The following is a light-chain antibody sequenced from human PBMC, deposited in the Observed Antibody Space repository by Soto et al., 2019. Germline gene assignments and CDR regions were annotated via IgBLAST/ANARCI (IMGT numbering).Light chain of an antibody. CDR3: QQYNSYST. Sequence: DIQMTQSPSILSASVGDRVTITCRASQSVGNWLAWYQQKPGKAPKLLIFDASTLEGGVPSRVSGSGSGTEFTLTISSLQPDDFATYYCQQYNSYSTFGQETKVDIK. J-gene: IGKJ1*01. CDR1: QSVGNW. V-gene: IGKV1-5*01. CDR2: DAS.